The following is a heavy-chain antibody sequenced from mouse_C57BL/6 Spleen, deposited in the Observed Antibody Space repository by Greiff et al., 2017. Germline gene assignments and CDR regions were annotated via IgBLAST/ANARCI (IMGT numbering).Heavy chain of an antibody. CDR3: ARGGYGRTGAMDD. CDR1: GYTFTDYY. CDR2: INPNTGGT. Sequence: EVQLQQSGPELVKPGASVKISCKASGYTFTDYYMNWVKQSHGKSLEWIGDINPNTGGTSYNQKFTGKATLTVDKSSSTAYMDLRSLTAEDSAVYYCARGGYGRTGAMDDWGQGTSVTVSS. D-gene: IGHD1-1*02. J-gene: IGHJ4*01. V-gene: IGHV1-26*01.